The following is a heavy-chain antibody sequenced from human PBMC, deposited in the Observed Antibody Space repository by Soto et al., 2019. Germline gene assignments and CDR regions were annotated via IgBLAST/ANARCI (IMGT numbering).Heavy chain of an antibody. D-gene: IGHD3-10*01. CDR1: GFTFSDYY. CDR2: ISSSGSTI. CDR3: ARADLRYYGSGSPPDY. J-gene: IGHJ4*02. V-gene: IGHV3-11*01. Sequence: GGSLRLSCAASGFTFSDYYMSWIRQAPGKGLEWVSYISSSGSTIYYADSVKGRFTISRDNAKNSLYLQMNSLRAEDTAVYYCARADLRYYGSGSPPDYWGQGTLVTVSS.